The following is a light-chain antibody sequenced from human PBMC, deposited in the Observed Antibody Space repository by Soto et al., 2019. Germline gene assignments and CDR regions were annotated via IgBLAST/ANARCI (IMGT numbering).Light chain of an antibody. CDR1: QSLVYSDGNTY. Sequence: DIVLTQTPLSSPVTLGQPASISCRSSQSLVYSDGNTYLSWLQQRPGQPPRLLIYHISNRFSGVPDRFSGSGAGTDFTLNISRVEAEDVGVYSCVQFYHFPRTFGQGTKVEIK. CDR3: VQFYHFPRT. J-gene: IGKJ1*01. V-gene: IGKV2-24*01. CDR2: HIS.